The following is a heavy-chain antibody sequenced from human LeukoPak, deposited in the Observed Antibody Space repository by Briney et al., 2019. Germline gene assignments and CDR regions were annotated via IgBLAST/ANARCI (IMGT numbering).Heavy chain of an antibody. Sequence: ASVTVSCTASGYTFTSYSMHWVRQAPGQGLEWMGIIDPSGGSTRFEQRFQGRVTMTRDTSTSTVYMDLSSLRSEDTAVYYCARAVPGFYYYGMDVWGQGTTVTVSS. J-gene: IGHJ6*02. CDR2: IDPSGGST. V-gene: IGHV1-46*01. CDR1: GYTFTSYS. D-gene: IGHD4-17*01. CDR3: ARAVPGFYYYGMDV.